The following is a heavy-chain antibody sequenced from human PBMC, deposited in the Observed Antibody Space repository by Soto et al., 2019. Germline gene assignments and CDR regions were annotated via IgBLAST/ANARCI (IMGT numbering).Heavy chain of an antibody. CDR2: ISGSGGST. D-gene: IGHD7-27*01. Sequence: EVQLLESGGGLVQPGGSLRVSCAASGFTFSSYAMSWVRQAPGKGLEWVSAISGSGGSTYYADSVKGRFTISRDNSKNTLYLQMNSLRAEDTAVYYCAKSTGDRSRYFDHWGRGTLVTVSS. J-gene: IGHJ2*01. CDR1: GFTFSSYA. V-gene: IGHV3-23*01. CDR3: AKSTGDRSRYFDH.